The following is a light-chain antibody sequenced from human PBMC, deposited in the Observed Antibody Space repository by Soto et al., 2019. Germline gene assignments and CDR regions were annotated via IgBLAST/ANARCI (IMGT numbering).Light chain of an antibody. CDR3: QQYYETPWT. J-gene: IGKJ1*01. Sequence: DIVMTQSPDSLAVSLGERATINGKSSQSLLYSSNNKNYLAWYQQKPGQPPKLLIHWASNREFGVPDRFSGSGSGTDFTLTISSLQTADVAVYYCQQYYETPWTFGRGTKGEIK. V-gene: IGKV4-1*01. CDR2: WAS. CDR1: QSLLYSSNNKNY.